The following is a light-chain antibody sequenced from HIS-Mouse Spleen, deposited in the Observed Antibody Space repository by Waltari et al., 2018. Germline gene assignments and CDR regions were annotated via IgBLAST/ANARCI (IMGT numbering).Light chain of an antibody. V-gene: IGKV1-39*01. Sequence: DIQMTQSPSSLSASLGDRVTITCRASQSISSYLNWYQQKTGKAPKHLISAAFSLQSGVPSRLSGSGSGTEFTLTISSLQPEDFATYYCQQSYSTPPWTFGQGTKVEIK. CDR1: QSISSY. CDR2: AAF. J-gene: IGKJ1*01. CDR3: QQSYSTPPWT.